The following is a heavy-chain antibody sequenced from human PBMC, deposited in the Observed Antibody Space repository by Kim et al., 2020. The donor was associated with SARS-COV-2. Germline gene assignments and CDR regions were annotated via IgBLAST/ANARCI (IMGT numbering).Heavy chain of an antibody. V-gene: IGHV3-21*01. CDR1: GFTFSSYS. J-gene: IGHJ4*02. CDR3: ARDRLGLWFGEVK. CDR2: ISSSRSNI. D-gene: IGHD3-10*01. Sequence: GGSLRLSCAASGFTFSSYSMNWVRQAPGKGLEWVSSISSSRSNIYYADSVKGRFTISRDNAKNSLYLQMNSLRAEDTAVYYCARDRLGLWFGEVKWGQGTLVTVSS.